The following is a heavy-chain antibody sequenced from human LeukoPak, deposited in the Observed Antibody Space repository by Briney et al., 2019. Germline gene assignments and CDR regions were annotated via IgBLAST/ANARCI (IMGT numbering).Heavy chain of an antibody. CDR1: GGSISSSSYY. D-gene: IGHD6-13*01. CDR3: ARIRLAAASRVDP. V-gene: IGHV4-39*07. J-gene: IGHJ5*02. CDR2: IYYSGST. Sequence: PSETLSLTCTVSGGSISSSSYYWGWIRQPPGKGLEWIGSIYYSGSTYYNPSLKSRVTISVDTSKNQFSLKLSSVTAADTAVYYCARIRLAAASRVDPWGQGTLVTDSS.